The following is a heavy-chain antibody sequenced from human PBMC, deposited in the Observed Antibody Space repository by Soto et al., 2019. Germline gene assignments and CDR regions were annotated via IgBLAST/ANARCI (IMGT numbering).Heavy chain of an antibody. V-gene: IGHV1-18*01. J-gene: IGHJ4*02. D-gene: IGHD1-26*01. CDR2: ISANSGDT. CDR1: GYTFNFYG. CDR3: VREDGVVGASSAFGS. Sequence: ASVKVSCKASGYTFNFYGFSWVRQAPGQGLEWVGWISANSGDTNFAKTVQDRVTFSTDMSTGTAYMTLTSLTSEDTAVYYCVREDGVVGASSAFGSWGQGTLVTVSS.